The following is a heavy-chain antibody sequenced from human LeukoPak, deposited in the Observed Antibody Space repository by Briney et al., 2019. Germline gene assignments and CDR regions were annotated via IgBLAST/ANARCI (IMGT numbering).Heavy chain of an antibody. CDR2: IYTGGST. CDR3: ARSSNWFRGFDY. V-gene: IGHV3-53*01. J-gene: IGHJ4*02. D-gene: IGHD3-10*01. CDR1: GFTVSTNY. Sequence: PGGSLRLSCAASGFTVSTNYMSWVRQAPGKGLEWVSVIYTGGSTFYADSVKGRFTISRDISKNTLNLQMNSLRVEDTALYYCARSSNWFRGFDYWGQGILVTVSS.